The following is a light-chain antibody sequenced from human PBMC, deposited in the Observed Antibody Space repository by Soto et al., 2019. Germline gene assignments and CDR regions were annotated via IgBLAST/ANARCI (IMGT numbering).Light chain of an antibody. CDR3: SSYTSSSTLYV. V-gene: IGLV2-14*02. J-gene: IGLJ1*01. CDR2: EGS. Sequence: QSVLAQPASVSGSPGQSITISCTGASSDVGSYNLVSWYQQHPGKAPKLMIYEGSKRPSGVSNRFSGSKSGSTASLTISGLQAEDEADYYCSSYTSSSTLYVFGTGTKVTVL. CDR1: SSDVGSYNL.